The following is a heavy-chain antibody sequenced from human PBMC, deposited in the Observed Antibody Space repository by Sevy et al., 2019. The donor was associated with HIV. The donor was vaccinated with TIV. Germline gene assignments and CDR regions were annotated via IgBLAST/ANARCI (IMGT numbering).Heavy chain of an antibody. V-gene: IGHV1-24*01. CDR2: FDPEDGET. CDR3: ATGLPGEYVDCSSCYSDYFAY. Sequence: ASVKVSCKVSGYTLIEFSMHWVRQAPGKGLGWMGGFDPEDGETIYAQRFQGRVTMTEDTSTDTAYMELSSLRSEDTAVYYCATGLPGEYVDCSSCYSDYFAYWGQGTLVTVSS. J-gene: IGHJ4*02. CDR1: GYTLIEFS. D-gene: IGHD2-15*01.